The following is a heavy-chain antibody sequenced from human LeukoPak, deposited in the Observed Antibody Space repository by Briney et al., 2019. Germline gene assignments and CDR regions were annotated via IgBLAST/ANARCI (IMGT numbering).Heavy chain of an antibody. J-gene: IGHJ4*02. CDR2: IYYSGST. D-gene: IGHD3-10*01. V-gene: IGHV4-61*01. Sequence: SETLSLTCTVSGGSISSSSYYWGWIRQPPGKGLEWIGYIYYSGSTNYNPSVKSRVTISVDTSKNQFSLKLSSVTAADTAVYYCARDRLGLPGYFDYWGQGTLVTVSS. CDR1: GGSISSSSYY. CDR3: ARDRLGLPGYFDY.